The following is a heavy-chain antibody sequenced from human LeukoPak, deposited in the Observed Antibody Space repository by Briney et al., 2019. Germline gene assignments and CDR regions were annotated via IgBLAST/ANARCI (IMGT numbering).Heavy chain of an antibody. D-gene: IGHD3-10*01. CDR1: GYTFTGYY. CDR3: ARDLSGSNYYASGSYAD. Sequence: ASVKVSCKASGYTFTGYYMHWVRQAPGQGLEWMGWINPSGGSTSYAQKFQGRVTMTRDTSTSTVYMELTSLRSEDTAVYYCARDLSGSNYYASGSYADWGQGTLVTVSS. J-gene: IGHJ4*02. CDR2: INPSGGST. V-gene: IGHV1-46*01.